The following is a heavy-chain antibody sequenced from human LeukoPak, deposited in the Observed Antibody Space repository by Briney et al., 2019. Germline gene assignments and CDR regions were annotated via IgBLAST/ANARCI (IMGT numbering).Heavy chain of an antibody. J-gene: IGHJ4*02. D-gene: IGHD6-19*01. CDR3: ARGGYSSGWSQGGLDY. Sequence: SGGSLRLSCAASGFIFSSYAMHWVRQAPGKGLEWVAVISYDGSNKYYADSVKGRFTISRDNSKNTLYLQMNSLRAEDTAVYYCARGGYSSGWSQGGLDYWGQGTLVTVSS. CDR1: GFIFSSYA. V-gene: IGHV3-30-3*01. CDR2: ISYDGSNK.